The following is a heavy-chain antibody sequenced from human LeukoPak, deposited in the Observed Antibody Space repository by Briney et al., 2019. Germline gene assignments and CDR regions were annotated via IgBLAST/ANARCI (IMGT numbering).Heavy chain of an antibody. D-gene: IGHD3-22*01. CDR2: IYTSGST. CDR1: GGSISSYY. J-gene: IGHJ4*02. CDR3: ARSSGYYFGPARYFDY. V-gene: IGHV4-4*07. Sequence: TSETLSLTCTVSGGSISSYYWSWIRQPAGKGLEWIGRIYTSGSTNYNPSLKSRVTMSVDTSKNQFSLKLSSVTAADTAVYYCARSSGYYFGPARYFDYWGQGTLVTVSS.